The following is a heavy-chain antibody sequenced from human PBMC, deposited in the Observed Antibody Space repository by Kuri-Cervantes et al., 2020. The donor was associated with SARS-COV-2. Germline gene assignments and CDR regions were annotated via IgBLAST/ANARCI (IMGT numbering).Heavy chain of an antibody. V-gene: IGHV3-30-3*01. Sequence: GESLKISCAALGFTFSSYAMHWVRQAPGKGLEWVAVISYDGSNKYYADSVKGRFTISRDNSKNTLYLQMNSLRAEDTAVYYCARDWGSGYSGGRGMDVWGQGTKVTVSS. CDR2: ISYDGSNK. D-gene: IGHD3-3*01. J-gene: IGHJ6*02. CDR3: ARDWGSGYSGGRGMDV. CDR1: GFTFSSYA.